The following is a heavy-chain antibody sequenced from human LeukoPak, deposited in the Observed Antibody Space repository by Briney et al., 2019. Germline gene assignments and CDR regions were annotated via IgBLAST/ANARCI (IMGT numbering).Heavy chain of an antibody. CDR3: ARHSPYDGFDY. CDR2: INPNSGGT. D-gene: IGHD3-3*01. CDR1: GYTFTVYY. Sequence: ASVTVSFKASGYTFTVYYMHWVRQAPGQGLEWMGWINPNSGGTNYAQKFQGWVTMTRDTSISTAYMELSRLRSEDTAVYYCARHSPYDGFDYWGQGTLVTVSS. J-gene: IGHJ4*02. V-gene: IGHV1-2*04.